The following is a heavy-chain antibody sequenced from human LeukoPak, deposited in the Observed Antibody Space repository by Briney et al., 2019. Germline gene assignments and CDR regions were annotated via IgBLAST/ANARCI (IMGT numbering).Heavy chain of an antibody. J-gene: IGHJ4*02. Sequence: GASVKVSCKASGGXFSSYAMSWVRQAPGQGLEWMGGIIPIFGTANYAQKFQGRVTITADESTSTAYMELSSLRSEDTAVYYCARGGPSIAVAGSCRYWGQGTLVTVSS. D-gene: IGHD6-19*01. CDR2: IIPIFGTA. CDR1: GGXFSSYA. V-gene: IGHV1-69*01. CDR3: ARGGPSIAVAGSCRY.